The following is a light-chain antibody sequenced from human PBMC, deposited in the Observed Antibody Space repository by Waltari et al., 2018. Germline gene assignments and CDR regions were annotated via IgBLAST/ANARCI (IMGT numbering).Light chain of an antibody. CDR3: CSYAGSYTPWV. J-gene: IGLJ3*02. CDR1: SSAAGGYNY. CDR2: DVD. Sequence: QSALTQPRPVSGSPGQAVTISCTATSSAAGGYNYVSWYHQPPGKAPKPIIYDVDKRPSGVPDRFSGSKSGNTASLTVSGLQAEDEADYYCCSYAGSYTPWVFGGGTELTVL. V-gene: IGLV2-11*01.